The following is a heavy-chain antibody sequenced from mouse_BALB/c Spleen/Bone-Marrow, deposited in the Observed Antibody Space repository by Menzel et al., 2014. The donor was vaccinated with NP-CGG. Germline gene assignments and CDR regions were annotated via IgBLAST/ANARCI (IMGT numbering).Heavy chain of an antibody. CDR2: INYDGTN. CDR1: GYSITSGHY. D-gene: IGHD1-1*01. V-gene: IGHV3-6*02. Sequence: DVKLVESGPGLVKPSQSLSLTCSVTGYSITSGHYWNWIRQFPGNKLEWMGYINYDGTNNYNPSLRNRISITRDTSKNQFFLKLNSVTTEDTATYFCGRDRGNYYGTSYIAYWGQGTLVTVSA. J-gene: IGHJ3*01. CDR3: GRDRGNYYGTSYIAY.